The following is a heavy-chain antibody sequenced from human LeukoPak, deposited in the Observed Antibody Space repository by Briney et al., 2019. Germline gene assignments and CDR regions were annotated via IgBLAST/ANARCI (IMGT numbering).Heavy chain of an antibody. J-gene: IGHJ4*02. V-gene: IGHV1-69*13. D-gene: IGHD2-21*01. Sequence: ASVKVSCKASGGTFSSYAISWVRQAPGQGLEWMGGIIPIFGTANYAQKFQGRVTITADESTSTAYMELSSLRSEDTAVYYCWGGGWKKPFDYWGQGTLVTVSS. CDR1: GGTFSSYA. CDR2: IIPIFGTA. CDR3: WGGGWKKPFDY.